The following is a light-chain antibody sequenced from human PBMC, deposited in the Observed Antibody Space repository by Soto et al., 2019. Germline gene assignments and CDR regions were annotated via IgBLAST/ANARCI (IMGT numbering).Light chain of an antibody. CDR2: AAS. CDR3: LQFYNFSWT. V-gene: IGKV1-5*01. Sequence: DIQMTQSPSTLSGSVGDRVTITCRASQTISSWLAWYQQKPGKAPKLLIFAASNLQSGVPSRFSGSGSGNDFTLTISRLQPEDFATYYCLQFYNFSWTFGQGTQVDIK. J-gene: IGKJ1*01. CDR1: QTISSW.